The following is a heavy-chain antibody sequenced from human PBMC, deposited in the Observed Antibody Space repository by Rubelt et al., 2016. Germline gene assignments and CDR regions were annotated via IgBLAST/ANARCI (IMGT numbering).Heavy chain of an antibody. J-gene: IGHJ4*02. CDR2: INPTSGGT. D-gene: IGHD3-22*01. V-gene: IGHV1-2*02. CDR1: GYTFTGYY. Sequence: QVQLVQSGAKVKKPGASVKVSCKASGYTFTGYYMHWVRQAPGQGLEWMGWINPTSGGTNYAQKFQGRVTMTRDTSISTAYMELSRLRSDDTAVYYCARFAIGGHSSGYLFDYWGQGTLVTVSS. CDR3: ARFAIGGHSSGYLFDY.